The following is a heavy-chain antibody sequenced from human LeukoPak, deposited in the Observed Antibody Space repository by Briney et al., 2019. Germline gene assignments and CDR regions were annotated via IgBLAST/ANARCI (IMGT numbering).Heavy chain of an antibody. CDR2: INHSGST. D-gene: IGHD3-3*01. J-gene: IGHJ4*02. CDR1: GGSFSGYY. V-gene: IGHV4-34*01. Sequence: SETLSLTCAVYGGSFSGYYWSWIRQPPGQGLEWIGEINHSGSTNYNPSLKSRVTISVDTSKNQFSLKLSSVTAADTAVYYCARVTIFGVARNWGQGTMVTVSS. CDR3: ARVTIFGVARN.